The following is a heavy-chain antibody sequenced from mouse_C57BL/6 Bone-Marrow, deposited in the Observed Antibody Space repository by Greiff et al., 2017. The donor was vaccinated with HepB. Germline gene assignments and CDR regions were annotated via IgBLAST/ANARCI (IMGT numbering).Heavy chain of an antibody. J-gene: IGHJ4*01. CDR1: GYSITSGYY. CDR2: ISYDGSN. Sequence: EVKVEESGPGLVKPSQSLSLTCSVTGYSITSGYYWNWIRQFPGNKLEWMGYISYDGSNNYNPSLKNRISITRDTSKNQFFLKLNSVTTEDTATYYCAREGRGRYDYDVGNYYAMDYWGQGTSVTVSS. D-gene: IGHD2-4*01. V-gene: IGHV3-6*01. CDR3: AREGRGRYDYDVGNYYAMDY.